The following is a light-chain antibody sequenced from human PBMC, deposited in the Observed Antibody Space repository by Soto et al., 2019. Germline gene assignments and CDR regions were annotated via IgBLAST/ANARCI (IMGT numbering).Light chain of an antibody. J-gene: IGLJ1*01. CDR3: CSYVGVTIKYYV. CDR2: EAT. CDR1: TADVGSSKF. Sequence: QSLQTHPGSVCWPPGQLITISCNGTTADVGSSKFVSWYQQHPGKAPKLILYEATKRRAGVSNRFSGSKSGNTASLTISGLQPEDEADYYFCSYVGVTIKYYVFGIGTKVTVL. V-gene: IGLV2-23*01.